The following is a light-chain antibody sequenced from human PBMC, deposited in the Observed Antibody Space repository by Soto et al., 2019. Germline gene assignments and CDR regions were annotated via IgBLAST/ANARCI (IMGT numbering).Light chain of an antibody. CDR2: DVS. CDR3: SSYKSSSTYL. J-gene: IGLJ1*01. Sequence: QSALTQPASVSASPGQSITISCTGTSSDVGRYNYVSWYQQYPGKATKLILYDVSKRPSGVADRFAGSKSGNTASLTISGLQPEDEADYYCSSYKSSSTYLFGTGTKLTVL. CDR1: SSDVGRYNY. V-gene: IGLV2-14*03.